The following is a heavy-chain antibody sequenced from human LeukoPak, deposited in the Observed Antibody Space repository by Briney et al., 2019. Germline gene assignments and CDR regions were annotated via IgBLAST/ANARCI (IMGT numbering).Heavy chain of an antibody. Sequence: SETLSLTCAVYGGSFSGYYWSWIRQPPGKGLEWIGEINHSGSTNYNPSLKSRVTISVDTSKNQFSLKLSSVTAADTAVYYCARVFYYDSSGLLGATDAFDIWGQGTMVTVSS. CDR1: GGSFSGYY. CDR2: INHSGST. D-gene: IGHD3-22*01. CDR3: ARVFYYDSSGLLGATDAFDI. V-gene: IGHV4-34*01. J-gene: IGHJ3*02.